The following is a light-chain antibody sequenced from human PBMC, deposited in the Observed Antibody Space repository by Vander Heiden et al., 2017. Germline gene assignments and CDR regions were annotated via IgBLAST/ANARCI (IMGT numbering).Light chain of an antibody. V-gene: IGKV3-11*01. CDR3: QQRSNPLPFT. Sequence: EIVLTQSPATLSLSPGERATLSCRASQSVSSYLAWYQQKPGQAPRLLIYDASNRATGIPARFSGSGSGTDFTLTISSLEPEDFAVYYCQQRSNPLPFTFGPGTKVDIK. J-gene: IGKJ3*01. CDR1: QSVSSY. CDR2: DAS.